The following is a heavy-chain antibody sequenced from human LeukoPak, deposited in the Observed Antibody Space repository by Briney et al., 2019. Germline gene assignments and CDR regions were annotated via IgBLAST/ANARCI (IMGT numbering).Heavy chain of an antibody. CDR1: GYTFTDCY. J-gene: IGHJ5*02. V-gene: IGHV1-2*02. CDR3: ARRSYNWNDIPWFDP. Sequence: ASVKVSCKASGYTFTDCYIHWLRQAPGQGLEWMGWIHPNSGATNYAQKLQGRVTVTRDTSVSTAYMELSRLTSDDTAVYYCARRSYNWNDIPWFDPWGQGTLVTVSS. D-gene: IGHD1-20*01. CDR2: IHPNSGAT.